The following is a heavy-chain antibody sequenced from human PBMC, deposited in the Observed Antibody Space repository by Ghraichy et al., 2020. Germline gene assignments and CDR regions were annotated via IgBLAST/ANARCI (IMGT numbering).Heavy chain of an antibody. CDR3: VRDSFRDYHYYGMDV. V-gene: IGHV3-74*01. Sequence: GESLNISCAASGFTFSSYWMHWVRQAPGKGLVWVSRINTDGSSRSYADSVKGRFTISRDNAKNTLYLQMNSLRAEDTAVYFCVRDSFRDYHYYGMDVWGQGTTVTVSS. CDR1: GFTFSSYW. CDR2: INTDGSSR. J-gene: IGHJ6*02.